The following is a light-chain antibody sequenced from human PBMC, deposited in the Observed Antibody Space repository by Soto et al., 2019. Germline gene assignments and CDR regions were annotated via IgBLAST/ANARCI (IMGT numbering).Light chain of an antibody. CDR1: SSNIGNNY. CDR2: ENN. V-gene: IGLV1-51*02. Sequence: QSVLTHPPSVAAAPGQKVTISCSGSSSNIGNNYVSWFQQLPGTAPKLLIYENNKRPSGIPDRFSGSKSGTSATLGITGLQTGDEADYYCGTWDSSLSASYVFGPGTKVTVL. J-gene: IGLJ1*01. CDR3: GTWDSSLSASYV.